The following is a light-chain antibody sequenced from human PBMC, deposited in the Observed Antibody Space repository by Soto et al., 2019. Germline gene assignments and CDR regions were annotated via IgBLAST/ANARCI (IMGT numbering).Light chain of an antibody. V-gene: IGLV1-40*01. CDR1: SSNIGAGYD. J-gene: IGLJ2*01. CDR3: QSYDSSLSGVV. Sequence: LTQPPSVSGAPGQRVTISCPGSSSNIGAGYDVHWYQQLPGTAPKLLIYGNSNRPSGVPDRFSGSKSGTSASLAITGLQAEDEADYYCQSYDSSLSGVVFGGGTKLTVL. CDR2: GNS.